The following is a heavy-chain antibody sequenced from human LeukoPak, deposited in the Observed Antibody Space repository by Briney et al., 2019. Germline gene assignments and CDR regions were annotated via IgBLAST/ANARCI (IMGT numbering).Heavy chain of an antibody. J-gene: IGHJ4*02. CDR2: IYPGDSDT. CDR3: ARPSGSPFHFGY. CDR1: GYNFATYC. Sequence: GESLKISCQGSGYNFATYCIGWVRQMPGKGLEWMGIIYPGDSDTRYSPSFQGQVTISADKSISTAYLQWSSLKASDTAMYYCARPSGSPFHFGYWGQGTLVTVSS. D-gene: IGHD1-26*01. V-gene: IGHV5-51*01.